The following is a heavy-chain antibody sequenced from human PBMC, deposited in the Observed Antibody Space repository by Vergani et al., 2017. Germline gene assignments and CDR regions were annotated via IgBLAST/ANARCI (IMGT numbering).Heavy chain of an antibody. CDR1: GYTFTSYG. V-gene: IGHV1-18*01. CDR3: ARDSXYFDWLLYGECLDY. CDR2: ISAYNGNT. Sequence: QVQLVQSGAEVKKPGASLKVSCKASGYTFTSYGISWVRQAPGQGLEWMGWISAYNGNTNYAQKLQGRVTMTTDTSTSTAYMELRSLRSDDTAVYYCARDSXYFDWLLYGECLDYWGQGTLVTVSS. D-gene: IGHD3-9*01. J-gene: IGHJ4*02.